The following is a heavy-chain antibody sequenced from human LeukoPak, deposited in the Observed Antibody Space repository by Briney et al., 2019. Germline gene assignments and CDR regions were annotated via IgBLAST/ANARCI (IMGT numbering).Heavy chain of an antibody. CDR2: IRDDGSAQ. CDR3: ARPRAPVTRISSFDI. Sequence: PAGSLRLSCAASRFTFNNYWMTWVRQAPGKGLEWVASIRDDGSAQYYVGSVQGRFTISRDDAKNSLYLQMNSLRADDTAVYYCARPRAPVTRISSFDIWGQGTMVTVSS. D-gene: IGHD4-17*01. CDR1: RFTFNNYW. J-gene: IGHJ3*02. V-gene: IGHV3-7*01.